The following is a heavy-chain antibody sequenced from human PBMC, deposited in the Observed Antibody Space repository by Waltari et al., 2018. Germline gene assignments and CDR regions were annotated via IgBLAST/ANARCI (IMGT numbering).Heavy chain of an antibody. Sequence: QVQLVQSGAEVKKPGASVKVSCKASGYTFTSYAMHWVRQAPGQRLEWMGWINAGNGNTKYSQKFQGRVTITRDTSASTAYMELGSLRSEETAVYYWARVVKDYYDSSGYYPLGYWGQGTLVTVSS. CDR3: ARVVKDYYDSSGYYPLGY. D-gene: IGHD3-22*01. V-gene: IGHV1-3*01. CDR2: INAGNGNT. CDR1: GYTFTSYA. J-gene: IGHJ4*02.